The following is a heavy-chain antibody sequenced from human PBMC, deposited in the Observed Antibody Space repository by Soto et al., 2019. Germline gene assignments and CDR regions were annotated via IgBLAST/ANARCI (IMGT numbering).Heavy chain of an antibody. Sequence: GSLRLSCAASGFAFIDYWMHWVRQAPGKGLVWLARINTDASRTTYADSVRGRFTISRDNAKNTVYLQMNSLRADDTAVYYCAGLRSIRNSYVHYGMNLWGQGTTVTVSS. D-gene: IGHD3-10*02. CDR1: GFAFIDYW. CDR2: INTDASRT. CDR3: AGLRSIRNSYVHYGMNL. V-gene: IGHV3-74*03. J-gene: IGHJ6*02.